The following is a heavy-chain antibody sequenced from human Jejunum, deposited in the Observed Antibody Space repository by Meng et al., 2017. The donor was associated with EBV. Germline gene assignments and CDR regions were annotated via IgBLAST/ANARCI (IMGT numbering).Heavy chain of an antibody. Sequence: QVQLQASGPRLEKPSGTLSLTCVVSGGSISDNDWWSWVRQPPGKGLEWLGEIYHGGGTNYNPSLESRVTISVDKSKNQFSLKLNSVTVADTAMYYCAGNGYYALEYWGPGILVTVSS. CDR1: GGSISDNDW. D-gene: IGHD3-22*01. V-gene: IGHV4-4*02. J-gene: IGHJ4*02. CDR2: IYHGGGT. CDR3: AGNGYYALEY.